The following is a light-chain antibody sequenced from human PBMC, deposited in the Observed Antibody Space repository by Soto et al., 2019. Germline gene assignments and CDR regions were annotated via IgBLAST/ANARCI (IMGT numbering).Light chain of an antibody. V-gene: IGKV3D-15*01. CDR3: QQYNNWPPIT. Sequence: EIVMTQSPATLSVSPGERATLSCRASQSVSSDLAWYQQKPGQAPRLLIYGASTRATAIPARFSGSGSGTEFTLTISSLQSEDFAIYYCQQYNNWPPITFGQGTRLEIK. J-gene: IGKJ5*01. CDR2: GAS. CDR1: QSVSSD.